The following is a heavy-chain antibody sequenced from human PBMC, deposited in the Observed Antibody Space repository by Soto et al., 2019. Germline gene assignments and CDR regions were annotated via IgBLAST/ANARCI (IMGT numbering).Heavy chain of an antibody. J-gene: IGHJ4*02. CDR1: GFTFSSYG. V-gene: IGHV3-30*18. D-gene: IGHD2-21*01. CDR2: ISHDGSYK. Sequence: QVQLVESGGGVVQPGRSLRLSCAASGFTFSSYGMHWVRQAPGKGLEWVAVISHDGSYKYYADSVKGRFTISRDNSKNTLYLQMNSLRAEDTAAYYCAKWNCGFDYWGQGTLVTVYS. CDR3: AKWNCGFDY.